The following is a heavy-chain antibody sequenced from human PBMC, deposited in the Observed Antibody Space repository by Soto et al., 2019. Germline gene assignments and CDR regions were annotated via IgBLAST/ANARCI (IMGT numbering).Heavy chain of an antibody. CDR3: ARHGFNNWHVGCRFDP. CDR1: GGSISSSSYY. CDR2: IYYSGST. D-gene: IGHD1-20*01. V-gene: IGHV4-39*01. J-gene: IGHJ5*02. Sequence: PSETLSLTCTVSGGSISSSSYYWGWIRQPPXKGLEWIGCIYYSGSTYYNPSLKSRVTISVDTSKNQFSLKLSSVTAADTAVYYCARHGFNNWHVGCRFDPWGPGTLVTVSS.